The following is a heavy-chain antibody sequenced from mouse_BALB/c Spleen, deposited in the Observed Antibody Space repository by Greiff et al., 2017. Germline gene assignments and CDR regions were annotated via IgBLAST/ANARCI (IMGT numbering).Heavy chain of an antibody. CDR3: ARSGSSAPAWFAY. J-gene: IGHJ3*01. CDR1: GFTFSSYA. Sequence: EVQLVESGGGLVKPGGSLKLSCAASGFTFSSYAMSWVRQSPEKRLEWVAEISSGGSYTYYPDTVTGRFTISRDNAKNTLYLEMSSLRSEDTAMYYCARSGSSAPAWFAYWGQGTLVTVSA. CDR2: ISSGGSYT. V-gene: IGHV5-9-4*01. D-gene: IGHD1-1*01.